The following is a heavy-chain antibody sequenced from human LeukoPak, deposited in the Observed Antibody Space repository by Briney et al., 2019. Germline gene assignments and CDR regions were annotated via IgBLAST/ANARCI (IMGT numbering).Heavy chain of an antibody. Sequence: SETLSLTCTVSGGSISSYYWSWIRQPPGKGLEGIGYIYYSGSTNYNPSLKSRVTISVDTSKNQFSLKLSSVTAADTAVYYCARVDDSSGSMFDYWGQGTLVTVSS. CDR1: GGSISSYY. D-gene: IGHD3-22*01. V-gene: IGHV4-59*01. CDR3: ARVDDSSGSMFDY. J-gene: IGHJ4*02. CDR2: IYYSGST.